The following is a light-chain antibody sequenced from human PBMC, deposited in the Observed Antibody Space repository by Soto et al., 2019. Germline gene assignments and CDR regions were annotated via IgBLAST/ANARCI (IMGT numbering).Light chain of an antibody. CDR1: QSVSSS. Sequence: EIVLTQSPATLSLSPGERATLSCRASQSVSSSLAWYQQKPGQAPRLLIYGASTRATGIPERFSGSGSGTEFTLTISSLQSEDFAVYYCQQYTNWPKTFGQGTKVDIK. CDR2: GAS. V-gene: IGKV3D-15*01. J-gene: IGKJ1*01. CDR3: QQYTNWPKT.